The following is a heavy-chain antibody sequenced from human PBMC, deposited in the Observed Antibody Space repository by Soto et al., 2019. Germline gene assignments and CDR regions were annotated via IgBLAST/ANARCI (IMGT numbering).Heavy chain of an antibody. J-gene: IGHJ4*02. D-gene: IGHD5-12*01. CDR1: GFTFSSQT. CDR2: ISSSGST. V-gene: IGHV3-23*01. Sequence: EVQLLESGGGLVQPGGSLRLSSAASGFTFSSQTRSWVRQAPGKGLEWVSVISSSGSTSYTDSVEGRFTISKDSSKNTLYLQLNSLRVVDTAVYYCAKGARDVDSWGQGTLVTVTS. CDR3: AKGARDVDS.